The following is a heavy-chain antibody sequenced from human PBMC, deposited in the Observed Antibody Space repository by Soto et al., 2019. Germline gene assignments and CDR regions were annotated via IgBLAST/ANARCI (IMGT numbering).Heavy chain of an antibody. CDR2: TRNKANSYTT. J-gene: IGHJ6*02. CDR3: ARDMAHYDFWGHNQRGMEV. Sequence: GGSLRLSCAASGFTFSDHYMDWVRQAPGKGLEWVGRTRNKANSYTTEYAASVKGRFTISRDDSKNSLYLQMNNLRAEDTAIYYCARDMAHYDFWGHNQRGMEVWGQGTTVTVSS. V-gene: IGHV3-72*01. CDR1: GFTFSDHY. D-gene: IGHD3-3*01.